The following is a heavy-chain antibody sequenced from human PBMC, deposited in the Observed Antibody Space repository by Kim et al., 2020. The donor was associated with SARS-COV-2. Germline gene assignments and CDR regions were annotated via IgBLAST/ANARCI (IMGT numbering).Heavy chain of an antibody. J-gene: IGHJ4*02. D-gene: IGHD3-10*01. Sequence: GGSLRLSCAASGFTFSSYGMHWVRQAPGKGLEWVAVISYDGSNKYYADSVKGRFTISRDNSKNTLYLQMNSLRAEDTAVYYCAKDLGAYYYGSGSRPFDYWGQGTLVTVSS. CDR1: GFTFSSYG. V-gene: IGHV3-30*18. CDR2: ISYDGSNK. CDR3: AKDLGAYYYGSGSRPFDY.